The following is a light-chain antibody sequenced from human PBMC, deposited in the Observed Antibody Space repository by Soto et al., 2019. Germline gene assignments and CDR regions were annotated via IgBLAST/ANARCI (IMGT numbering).Light chain of an antibody. V-gene: IGLV2-14*01. CDR1: SSDVGGYNY. CDR3: TSYTISTTVV. J-gene: IGLJ3*02. CDR2: EVS. Sequence: QLVLTQPASVSGSPGQSITISCTGTSSDVGGYNYVSWYQQHPGKAPKLMIYEVSNRPSGVSNRFSASKSGNTASLTISGLQAEDEADYYCTSYTISTTVVFGGGTKLTVL.